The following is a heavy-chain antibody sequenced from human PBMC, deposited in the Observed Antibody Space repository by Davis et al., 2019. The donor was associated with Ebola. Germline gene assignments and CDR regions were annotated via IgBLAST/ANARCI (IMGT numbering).Heavy chain of an antibody. D-gene: IGHD6-19*01. J-gene: IGHJ4*02. Sequence: PSETLSLTCALYGESISGIYWTWVRQSPRKGLEWIGEISHSGRTNYNPSVKSRVRISLDTSKNQVSLNLYSVTAADAGLYYCAGIRGQWLQDWGLGTLVTVSS. CDR3: AGIRGQWLQD. V-gene: IGHV4-34*01. CDR2: ISHSGRT. CDR1: GESISGIY.